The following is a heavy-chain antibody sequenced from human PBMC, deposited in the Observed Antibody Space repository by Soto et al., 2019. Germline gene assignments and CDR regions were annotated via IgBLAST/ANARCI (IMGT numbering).Heavy chain of an antibody. V-gene: IGHV4-59*12. D-gene: IGHD2-2*01. CDR3: ARDSTPRLSHSSTFIEYYYGFDI. Sequence: QVRVPESGPRLVKPSETLSLTCTVSGGSFSSYYWSWLRQPPGKALEWIGYMYYSGTTSYNPSLESRVNISVDTSKNQFSLMLRSVNAADTAVYSCARDSTPRLSHSSTFIEYYYGFDIWGQGTTVSVSS. CDR2: MYYSGTT. CDR1: GGSFSSYY. J-gene: IGHJ6*02.